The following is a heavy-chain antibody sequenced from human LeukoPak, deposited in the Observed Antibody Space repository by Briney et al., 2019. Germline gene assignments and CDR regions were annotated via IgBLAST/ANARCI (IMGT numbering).Heavy chain of an antibody. CDR1: GFTFSDSY. CDR2: ISASGGST. Sequence: PGGSLRLSCAPSGFTFSDSYMSWIRQAPGKGLEWVSSISASGGSTSYADSVKGRFTFSRDNSKNTLYLQMNSLRVEDTAVYYCATRVGLTRYWYFDLWGRGTLVTVSS. CDR3: ATRVGLTRYWYFDL. V-gene: IGHV3-23*01. J-gene: IGHJ2*01.